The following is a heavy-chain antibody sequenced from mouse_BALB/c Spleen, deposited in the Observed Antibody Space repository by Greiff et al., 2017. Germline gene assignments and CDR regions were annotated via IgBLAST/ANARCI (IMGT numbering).Heavy chain of an antibody. CDR3: ARSVLRLVAMDY. Sequence: EVQLQESGPELVKPGASVKMSCKASGYTFTDYYMDWVKQSHGESFEWIGRVNPYNGGTSYNQKFKGKATLTVDKSSSTAYMELNSLTSEDSAVYYCARSVLRLVAMDYWGQGTSVTVSS. CDR2: VNPYNGGT. V-gene: IGHV1-19*01. CDR1: GYTFTDYY. J-gene: IGHJ4*01. D-gene: IGHD1-2*01.